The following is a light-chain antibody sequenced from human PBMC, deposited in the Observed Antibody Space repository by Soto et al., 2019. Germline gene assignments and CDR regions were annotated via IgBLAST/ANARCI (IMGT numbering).Light chain of an antibody. Sequence: DIQITQSPSALSASVVDRVTITFRASQSISSWLAWYQQKPGKAPKLLIYKASSLESGVPSRFSGSGSGTEFTLTISSLQPDDFATYYCQKYNSYPWKFGQGTKVDIK. J-gene: IGKJ1*01. CDR1: QSISSW. V-gene: IGKV1-5*03. CDR2: KAS. CDR3: QKYNSYPWK.